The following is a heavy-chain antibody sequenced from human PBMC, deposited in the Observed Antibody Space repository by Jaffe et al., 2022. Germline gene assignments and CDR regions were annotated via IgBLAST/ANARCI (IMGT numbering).Heavy chain of an antibody. CDR2: IYTSGST. CDR1: GGSISSGSYY. J-gene: IGHJ6*03. V-gene: IGHV4-61*02. D-gene: IGHD1-26*01. CDR3: ARGESYYDASYYYYYMDV. Sequence: QVQLQESGPGLVKPSQTLSLTCTVSGGSISSGSYYWSWIRQPAGKGLEWIGRIYTSGSTNYNPSLKSRVTISVDTSKNQFSLKLSSVTAADTAVYYCARGESYYDASYYYYYMDVWGKGTTVTVSS.